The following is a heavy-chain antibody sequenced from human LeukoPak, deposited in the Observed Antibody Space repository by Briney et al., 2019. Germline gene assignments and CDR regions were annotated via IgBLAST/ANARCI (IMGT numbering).Heavy chain of an antibody. CDR1: GFTFSSYA. Sequence: GGSLRLSCTASGFTFSSYAMYWVRQAPGKGLEYVSGINSNGGSTNYANSVKDRFTISRDNSKNTLFLQMGSLRPEDMAVYYCARGGGYNWNWGYGFDIWGQGTMVTVSS. D-gene: IGHD1-7*01. CDR2: INSNGGST. V-gene: IGHV3-64*01. J-gene: IGHJ3*02. CDR3: ARGGGYNWNWGYGFDI.